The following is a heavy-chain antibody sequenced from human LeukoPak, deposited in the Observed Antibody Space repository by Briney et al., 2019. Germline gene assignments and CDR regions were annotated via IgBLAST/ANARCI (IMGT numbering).Heavy chain of an antibody. Sequence: GGSLRLSCAASGFTFSSYAMHRVRQAPRKGLEYVSAISSNGGSTFYADSVKGKFTISRDNSKNTLYLQMGSLRAEDMAVYYCARAFGAENFDYWGQGTLLTVSS. J-gene: IGHJ4*02. V-gene: IGHV3-64*02. CDR3: ARAFGAENFDY. CDR2: ISSNGGST. CDR1: GFTFSSYA. D-gene: IGHD1-26*01.